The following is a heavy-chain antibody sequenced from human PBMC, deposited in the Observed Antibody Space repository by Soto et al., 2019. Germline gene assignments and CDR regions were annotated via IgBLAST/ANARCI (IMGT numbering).Heavy chain of an antibody. CDR3: ASALGESYFDY. CDR2: ISYDGSNK. Sequence: ESGGGVVQPGRSLRLSCAASGFTFSSYGMHWVRQAPGKGLEWVAVISYDGSNKYYADSVKGRFTISRDNSKNTLYLQMNSLRAEDTAVYYCASALGESYFDYWGQGTLVTVSS. V-gene: IGHV3-30*03. D-gene: IGHD2-21*01. J-gene: IGHJ4*02. CDR1: GFTFSSYG.